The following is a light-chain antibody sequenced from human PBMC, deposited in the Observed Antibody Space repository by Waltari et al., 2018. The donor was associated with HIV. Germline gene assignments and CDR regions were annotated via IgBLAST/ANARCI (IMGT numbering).Light chain of an antibody. CDR3: QQHYDSPIT. Sequence: DIVMTQSPDSLAVSLGERATINCKSSQSVLYSSNNKNYLAWYQQKSGQPPKLLISWASTRESGVSDRFSGSGSGTDFTLTISSLQAEDVAVYYCQQHYDSPITFGQGTRLEIK. CDR2: WAS. V-gene: IGKV4-1*01. CDR1: QSVLYSSNNKNY. J-gene: IGKJ5*01.